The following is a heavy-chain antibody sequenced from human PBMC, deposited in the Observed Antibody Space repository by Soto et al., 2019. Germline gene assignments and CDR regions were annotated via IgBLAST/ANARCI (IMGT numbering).Heavy chain of an antibody. Sequence: QMQLQESGPGLVKPSQTLSLTCTVSGGSISSGDYYWSWIRQPPGKGLEWIGYIYYSGSTNYNPSLKSRVTISVDTSKNQFSLKLSFVTAADTAVYYCARVRGRLLRFDPWGQGTLVTVSS. J-gene: IGHJ5*02. CDR2: IYYSGST. V-gene: IGHV4-30-4*01. D-gene: IGHD2-15*01. CDR3: ARVRGRLLRFDP. CDR1: GGSISSGDYY.